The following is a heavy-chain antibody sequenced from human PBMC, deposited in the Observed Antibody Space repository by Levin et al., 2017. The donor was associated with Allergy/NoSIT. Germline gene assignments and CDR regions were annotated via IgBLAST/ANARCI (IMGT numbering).Heavy chain of an antibody. V-gene: IGHV3-30-3*01. Sequence: GGSLRLSCAASGFTFSSYAIHWVRQAPGKGLEWVAIISYGGNDKDYADSVRGRFTISRDNSENMVYLQMNSLRGEDTAVYFCARGYTRRDLDHWGQRSLVTVSS. CDR1: GFTFSSYA. J-gene: IGHJ4*02. CDR3: ARGYTRRDLDH. D-gene: IGHD5-24*01. CDR2: ISYGGNDK.